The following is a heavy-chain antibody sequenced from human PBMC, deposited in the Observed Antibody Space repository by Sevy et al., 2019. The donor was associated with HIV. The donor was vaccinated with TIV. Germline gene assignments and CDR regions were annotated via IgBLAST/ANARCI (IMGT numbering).Heavy chain of an antibody. V-gene: IGHV4-39*01. CDR3: ARNIAARRTKPSGFDP. CDR2: IYYSGST. Sequence: SETLSLTCTVSGGSISSSSYYWGWIRQPPGKGLEWIGSIYYSGSTYYNPSLKSRVTISVDTSKNQFSLKLGSVTAADTAVYYCARNIAARRTKPSGFDPWGQGTLVTVSS. J-gene: IGHJ5*02. D-gene: IGHD6-6*01. CDR1: GGSISSSSYY.